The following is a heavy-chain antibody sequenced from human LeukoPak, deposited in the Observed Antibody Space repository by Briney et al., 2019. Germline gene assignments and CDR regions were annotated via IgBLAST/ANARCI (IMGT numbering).Heavy chain of an antibody. CDR2: IYYSGST. CDR3: ARDQFKVVSSSEVRGWAFDI. CDR1: GGSISSYY. D-gene: IGHD3-22*01. Sequence: PSETLSLTCTVSGGSISSYYWSWIRQPPGKGLEWIGYIYYSGSTNYNPSLKSRVTISVDTSKNQFSLKLSSVTAADTAVYYCARDQFKVVSSSEVRGWAFDIWGQGTMVTVSS. J-gene: IGHJ3*02. V-gene: IGHV4-59*01.